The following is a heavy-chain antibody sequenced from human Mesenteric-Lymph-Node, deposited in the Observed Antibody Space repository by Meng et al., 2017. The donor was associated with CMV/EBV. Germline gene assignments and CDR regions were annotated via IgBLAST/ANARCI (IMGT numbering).Heavy chain of an antibody. V-gene: IGHV4-61*01. CDR2: ICYSGSS. Sequence: SETLSLTCTVSGASVSSSRYYWSWIRQPPGKGLEWIGNICYSGSSNYSPSLDSRVTISLDTSKNLFSLKLTSVTAADTAVYYCARMDDGRTDPFDFGGQGTMVTVSS. J-gene: IGHJ3*01. CDR1: GASVSSSRYY. D-gene: IGHD1-26*01. CDR3: ARMDDGRTDPFDF.